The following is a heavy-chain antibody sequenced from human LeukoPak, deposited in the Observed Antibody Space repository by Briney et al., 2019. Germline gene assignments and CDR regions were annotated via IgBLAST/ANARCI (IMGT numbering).Heavy chain of an antibody. Sequence: AGGSLRLPCAASGFTVSSNYMSWVRQAPGKGLEWVSVIYSGGSTYNADSVKGRFTISRDNSKNTLYLQMNSLRAEDTAVYYCARAGILTGYYLDYWGQGTLVTVSS. V-gene: IGHV3-66*01. CDR1: GFTVSSNY. D-gene: IGHD3-9*01. CDR2: IYSGGST. CDR3: ARAGILTGYYLDY. J-gene: IGHJ4*02.